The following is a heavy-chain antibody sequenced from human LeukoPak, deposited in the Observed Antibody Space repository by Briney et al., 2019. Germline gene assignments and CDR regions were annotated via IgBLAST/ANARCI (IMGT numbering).Heavy chain of an antibody. V-gene: IGHV4-38-2*02. CDR1: GYSISSGYY. CDR3: ARDGSYYDSSGYNSVDY. Sequence: SETLSLTCAVSGYSISSGYYWGWIRQPPGKGLEWIGSIYHSGSTYYNPSLKSRVTISVDTSKNQFSLKLSSVTAADTAVYYCARDGSYYDSSGYNSVDYWGQGTLVTVSS. CDR2: IYHSGST. D-gene: IGHD3-22*01. J-gene: IGHJ4*02.